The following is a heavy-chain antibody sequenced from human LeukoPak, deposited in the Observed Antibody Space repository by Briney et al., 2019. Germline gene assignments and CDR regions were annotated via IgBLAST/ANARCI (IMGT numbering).Heavy chain of an antibody. V-gene: IGHV1-2*06. D-gene: IGHD6-19*01. CDR1: GYTFTGYY. J-gene: IGHJ4*02. CDR2: INPNSGGT. CDR3: ARISRAVAGIFDY. Sequence: GASVKVSCKASGYTFTGYYMHWVRQAPGQGLEWMGRINPNSGGTNYAQKFQGRVTMTRDMSISTAYMELSRLRSDDTAVYYCARISRAVAGIFDYWGQGTLVTVSS.